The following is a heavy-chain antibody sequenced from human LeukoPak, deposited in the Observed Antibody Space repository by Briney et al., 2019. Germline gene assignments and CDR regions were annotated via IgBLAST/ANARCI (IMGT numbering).Heavy chain of an antibody. Sequence: ASVKVSCKASGYTFTSYGIGWVRQAPGQGREGRGWISAYNGNTNYAQKLQGRVTMTTDTSTSTAYIELRSLRSDATAVYYCARESPAYCSSTSCYAVAWNAVVTPDAFDIWGQGTMVTVSS. D-gene: IGHD2-2*01. CDR3: ARESPAYCSSTSCYAVAWNAVVTPDAFDI. CDR2: ISAYNGNT. CDR1: GYTFTSYG. J-gene: IGHJ3*02. V-gene: IGHV1-18*01.